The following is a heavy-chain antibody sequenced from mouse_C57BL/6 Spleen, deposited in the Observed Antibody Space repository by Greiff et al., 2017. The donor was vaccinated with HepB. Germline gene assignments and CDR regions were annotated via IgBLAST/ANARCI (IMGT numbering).Heavy chain of an antibody. D-gene: IGHD1-1*01. CDR3: VIQDYWGYFDV. J-gene: IGHJ1*03. CDR1: GFSFNTYA. Sequence: EVKLVESGGGLVQPKGSLKLSCAASGFSFNTYAMNWVRQAPGKGLEWVARIRSKSNNYATYYADSVKDRFTISRDDSESMLYLQMNNLKTEDTAMYYCVIQDYWGYFDVWGTGTTVTVSS. CDR2: IRSKSNNYAT. V-gene: IGHV10-1*01.